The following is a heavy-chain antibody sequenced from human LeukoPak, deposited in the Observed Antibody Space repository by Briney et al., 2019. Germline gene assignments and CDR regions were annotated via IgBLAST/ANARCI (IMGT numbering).Heavy chain of an antibody. J-gene: IGHJ5*02. CDR2: TYFRSKKNN. CDR3: AREAEKVRGVPGFDP. D-gene: IGHD3-10*01. CDR1: GDCASSNIAA. V-gene: IGHV6-1*01. Sequence: SQTPSLTCAISGDCASSNIAAWNWARQSPTRGLEWLGWTYFRSKKNNDSAGSVKSRITINPDTSKNQFSLQLNSVTPEDTAVYYCAREAEKVRGVPGFDPWGQGTLVTVSS.